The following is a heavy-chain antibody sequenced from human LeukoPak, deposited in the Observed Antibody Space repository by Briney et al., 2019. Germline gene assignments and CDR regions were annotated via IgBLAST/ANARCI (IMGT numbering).Heavy chain of an antibody. CDR3: ARGVGYGGYFGTHRFDP. Sequence: SETLSLTCTVSGGSISSGSYYWSWIRQPAGKGLEWIGRIYTSGSTNYDPSLKSRVTISVDTSKNQFSLKLSSVTAADTAVYYCARGVGYGGYFGTHRFDPWGQGTLVTVSS. D-gene: IGHD5-12*01. J-gene: IGHJ5*02. V-gene: IGHV4-61*02. CDR1: GGSISSGSYY. CDR2: IYTSGST.